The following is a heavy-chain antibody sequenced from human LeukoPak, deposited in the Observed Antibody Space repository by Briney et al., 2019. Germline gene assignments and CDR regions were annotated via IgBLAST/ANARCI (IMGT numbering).Heavy chain of an antibody. V-gene: IGHV1-2*02. CDR1: GYTFTGYY. Sequence: GASVKVSCKASGYTFTGYYMHWVRQAPGQGLEWMGWINPNSGGTNYAQKLQGRVTMTTDTSTSTAYMELRSLRSDDTAVYYCARDPGRIAAAGTEFDYWGQGTLVTVSS. CDR3: ARDPGRIAAAGTEFDY. CDR2: INPNSGGT. J-gene: IGHJ4*02. D-gene: IGHD6-13*01.